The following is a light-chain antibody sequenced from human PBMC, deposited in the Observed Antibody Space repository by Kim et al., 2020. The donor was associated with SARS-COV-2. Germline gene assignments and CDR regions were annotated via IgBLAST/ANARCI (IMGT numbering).Light chain of an antibody. CDR1: QSVSSN. CDR2: GAS. Sequence: SVAPGDSAPLSCRASQSVSSNLAWYQQKPGQAPRLLIYGASTRATGIPARFSGSGSGTEFTLTISSLQSEDFAVYYCQQYNNWWTFGQGTKVDIK. J-gene: IGKJ1*01. V-gene: IGKV3-15*01. CDR3: QQYNNWWT.